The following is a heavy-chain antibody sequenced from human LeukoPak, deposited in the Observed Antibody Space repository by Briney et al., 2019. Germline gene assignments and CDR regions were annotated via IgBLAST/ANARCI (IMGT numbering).Heavy chain of an antibody. CDR2: MNPNSGNT. CDR1: GYTFTSYD. D-gene: IGHD2-2*01. Sequence: ASVKVSCKASGYTFTSYDINWVRQATGQGLEWMGWMNPNSGNTGYAQKFQGRVTITRNTSISTAYMELSSLRSEDTAVYYCARGCGSSTSCHFDYWGQGTLVTVSS. CDR3: ARGCGSSTSCHFDY. J-gene: IGHJ4*02. V-gene: IGHV1-8*03.